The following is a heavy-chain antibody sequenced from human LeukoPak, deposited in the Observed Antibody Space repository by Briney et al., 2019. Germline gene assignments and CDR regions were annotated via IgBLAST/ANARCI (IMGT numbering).Heavy chain of an antibody. CDR3: AGTSYHDAFDI. CDR1: GYTFTVYY. CDR2: INPNSGGT. J-gene: IGHJ3*02. Sequence: ASVTVSSKASGYTFTVYYMHWVRQAPGQGLEWMGWINPNSGGTNYAQKFQGRDTMTRDTSISTAYMELSRLRSDDTAGYYCAGTSYHDAFDIWGQGTMVTVSS. V-gene: IGHV1-2*02. D-gene: IGHD1-26*01.